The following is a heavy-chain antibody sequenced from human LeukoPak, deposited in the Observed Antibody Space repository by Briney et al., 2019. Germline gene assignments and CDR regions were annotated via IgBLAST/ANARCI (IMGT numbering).Heavy chain of an antibody. J-gene: IGHJ4*02. D-gene: IGHD6-19*01. CDR3: ARGHVAGSDRHWDY. V-gene: IGHV3-74*01. CDR2: IISDGSSI. CDR1: DFPFSSHW. Sequence: AGSLRLSCATSDFPFSSHWMHWVRQAPGKGLVWVSRIISDGSSISYADSVKGRFTISGDNAKNTLYLQMNSLRAEDTAVYYCARGHVAGSDRHWDYWGQGALVTVSS.